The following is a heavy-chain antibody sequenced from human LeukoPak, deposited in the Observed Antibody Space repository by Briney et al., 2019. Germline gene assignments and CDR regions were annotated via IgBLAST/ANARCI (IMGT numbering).Heavy chain of an antibody. CDR3: AKVPVFSLTISEVVTDDAFDI. J-gene: IGHJ3*02. Sequence: GGSLRLSCAASRFTFSSYAMSWVRQAPGKGLEWVSAISGSGGSTYYADCVKGRFTISRDNSKNTLYLQMNSLRAEDTAVYYCAKVPVFSLTISEVVTDDAFDIWGQGTIVTVSS. CDR2: ISGSGGST. D-gene: IGHD3-3*01. V-gene: IGHV3-23*01. CDR1: RFTFSSYA.